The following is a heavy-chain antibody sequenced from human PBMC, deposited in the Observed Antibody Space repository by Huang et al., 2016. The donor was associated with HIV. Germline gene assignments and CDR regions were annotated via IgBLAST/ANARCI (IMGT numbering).Heavy chain of an antibody. V-gene: IGHV4-61*09. D-gene: IGHD1-26*01. Sequence: QVQLQESGPGLVQPSQTLSLICTVSGDSISSGAFYWAWIRQSAGGGLQWIGHVYPSGSVLYNGSLRSRVTIALDTSKNQLSLSLRSVTAADTALYFCARGRGGTHSYFFYSMDVWGAGTAVIVSS. CDR2: VYPSGSV. J-gene: IGHJ6*03. CDR1: GDSISSGAFY. CDR3: ARGRGGTHSYFFYSMDV.